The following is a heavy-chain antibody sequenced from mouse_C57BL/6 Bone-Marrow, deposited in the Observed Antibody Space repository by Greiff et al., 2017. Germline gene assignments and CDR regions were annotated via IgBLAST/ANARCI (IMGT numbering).Heavy chain of an antibody. J-gene: IGHJ3*01. V-gene: IGHV1-80*01. D-gene: IGHD2-5*01. CDR2: IYPGDGDT. CDR3: ARRGYYSNPFAY. CDR1: GYAFSSYW. Sequence: VQRVESGAELVKPGASVKISCKASGYAFSSYWMNWVKQRPGKGLEWIGQIYPGDGDTNYNGKFKGKATLTADKSSSTAYMQLSSLTSEDSAVYFCARRGYYSNPFAYWGQGTLVTVSA.